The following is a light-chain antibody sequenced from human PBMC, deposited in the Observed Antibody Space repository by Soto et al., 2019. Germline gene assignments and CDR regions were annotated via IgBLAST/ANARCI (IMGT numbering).Light chain of an antibody. J-gene: IGLJ2*01. CDR1: SSNIGAGYD. CDR2: GNN. CDR3: QSYDSSLSSVV. V-gene: IGLV1-40*01. Sequence: QSVLTQPPSVSGAPGQRVTLSCTGSSSNIGAGYDIHWYQQLPETAPKLLIYGNNNRPSGVPDRFSGSKSGTSASLAITGLQAEDEADYYCQSYDSSLSSVVFGGGTKVTVL.